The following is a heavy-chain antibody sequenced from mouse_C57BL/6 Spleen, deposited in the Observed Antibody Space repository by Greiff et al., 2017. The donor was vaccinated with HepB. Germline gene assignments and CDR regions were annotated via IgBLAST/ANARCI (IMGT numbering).Heavy chain of an antibody. D-gene: IGHD2-2*01. CDR1: GYTFTSYW. J-gene: IGHJ4*01. V-gene: IGHV1-69*01. CDR2: IDPSDSYT. CDR3: ARSYGYDYYAMDY. Sequence: QVQLKQPGAELVMPGASVKLSCKASGYTFTSYWMHWVKQRPGQGLEWIGEIDPSDSYTNYNQKFKGKSTLTVDKSSSTAYMQLSSLTSEDSAVYYCARSYGYDYYAMDYWGQGTSVTVSS.